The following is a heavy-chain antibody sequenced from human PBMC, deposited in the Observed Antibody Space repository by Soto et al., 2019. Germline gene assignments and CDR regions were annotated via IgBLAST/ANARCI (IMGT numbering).Heavy chain of an antibody. CDR2: ISYDGSNK. CDR3: AKGASVVVVAAALVY. V-gene: IGHV3-30*18. D-gene: IGHD2-15*01. CDR1: GFTFSSYG. J-gene: IGHJ4*02. Sequence: QVQLVESGGGVVQPGRSLRLSCAASGFTFSSYGMHWVRQAPGKGLEWVAVISYDGSNKYYADSVKGRFTISRDNSKNTLYLQMNSLRAEDTAVYYCAKGASVVVVAAALVYWGQGTLVTVSS.